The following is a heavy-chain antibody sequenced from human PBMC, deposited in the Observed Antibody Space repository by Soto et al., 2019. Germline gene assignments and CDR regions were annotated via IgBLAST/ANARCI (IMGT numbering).Heavy chain of an antibody. V-gene: IGHV3-21*01. CDR3: ARDGYCSGGSCYPGYYYYMDV. CDR1: GFTFSSYS. Sequence: EVQLVESGGGLVKPGGSLRLSCAASGFTFSSYSMNWVRQAPGKGLEWVSSISSSSSYIYYADSVKGRFTISRDNAKNSLYLQMNSLRAEDTAVYYCARDGYCSGGSCYPGYYYYMDVCGKGTTVTVSS. CDR2: ISSSSSYI. D-gene: IGHD2-15*01. J-gene: IGHJ6*03.